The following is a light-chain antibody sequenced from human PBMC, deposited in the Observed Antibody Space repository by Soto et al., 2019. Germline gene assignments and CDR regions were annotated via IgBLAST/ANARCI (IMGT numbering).Light chain of an antibody. Sequence: EIVLTQSPGTLSLSPGDRATLSCRASQSVSTNYLAWYQQSLGQAPRLLIYGASIRATDIPDRFSGSGSGTDFTLTISSLEPEDFAVYYCHQYGSTPFTFGPGTKVDIK. CDR1: QSVSTNY. CDR2: GAS. J-gene: IGKJ3*01. CDR3: HQYGSTPFT. V-gene: IGKV3-20*01.